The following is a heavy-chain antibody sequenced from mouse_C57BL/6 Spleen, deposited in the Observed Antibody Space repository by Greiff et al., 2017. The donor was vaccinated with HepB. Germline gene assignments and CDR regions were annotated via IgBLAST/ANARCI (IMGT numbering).Heavy chain of an antibody. CDR3: AKESRIYYGNYESVFDY. Sequence: VKLVESGPGLVAPSQSLSITCTVSGFSLTSYGVSWVRQPPGKGLEWLGVIWGDGSTNYHSALISRLSISKDNSKSQVFLKLNSLQTDDTATYYCAKESRIYYGNYESVFDYWGQGTTLTVSS. V-gene: IGHV2-3*01. CDR1: GFSLTSYG. J-gene: IGHJ2*01. D-gene: IGHD2-1*01. CDR2: IWGDGST.